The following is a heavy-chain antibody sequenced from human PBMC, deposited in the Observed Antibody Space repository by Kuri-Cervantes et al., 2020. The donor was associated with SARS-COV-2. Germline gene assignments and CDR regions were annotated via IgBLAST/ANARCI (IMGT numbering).Heavy chain of an antibody. D-gene: IGHD3-3*01. CDR1: GFTFSSYA. CDR3: ASGGFGVVPRFDY. J-gene: IGHJ4*02. CDR2: ISYDGSNK. Sequence: GGSLRLSCAASGFTFSSYAMHWVRQAPGKGLEWVAVISYDGSNKYYADSGKGRFTISRDNSKNTLYLQMNSLRAEDTAVYYCASGGFGVVPRFDYWGQGTLVTVSS. V-gene: IGHV3-30-3*01.